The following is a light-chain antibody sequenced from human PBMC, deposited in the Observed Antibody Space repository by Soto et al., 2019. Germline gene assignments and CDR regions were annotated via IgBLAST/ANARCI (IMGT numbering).Light chain of an antibody. CDR1: QSVSTN. V-gene: IGKV3-11*01. J-gene: IGKJ4*01. CDR3: HQRSTSPGT. Sequence: EIVLTQPAATLCSPPRDRATLSGRARQSVSTNLAGYPQKPGQAPTLLIHDASKEATGIPDRCRGSGSGTDFHLAIRRLEAGDCAVYYCHQRSTSPGTFGGRFKVEMK. CDR2: DAS.